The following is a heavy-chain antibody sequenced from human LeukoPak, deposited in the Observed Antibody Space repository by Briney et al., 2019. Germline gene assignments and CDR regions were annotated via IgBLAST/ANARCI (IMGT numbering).Heavy chain of an antibody. V-gene: IGHV4-39*01. CDR3: ARHECLDYDILPGYSHFDY. CDR2: IYYSGST. J-gene: IGHJ4*02. D-gene: IGHD3-9*01. CDR1: GGSISSSSYY. Sequence: SETLSLTCTVSGGSISSSSYYWGWIRQPPGKGLEWIGSIYYSGSTYYNPSLKSRVTISVDTSKNQFSLKLSSVTAADTAVYYCARHECLDYDILPGYSHFDYWGQGTLVTVSS.